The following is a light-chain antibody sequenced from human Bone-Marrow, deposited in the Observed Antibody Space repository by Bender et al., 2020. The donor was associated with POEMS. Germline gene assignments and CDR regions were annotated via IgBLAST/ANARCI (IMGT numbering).Light chain of an antibody. J-gene: IGLJ3*02. CDR1: SGTVGGY. CDR3: QSYDNSLGGWV. CDR2: DVS. Sequence: QSALTQPASVSGSPGQSITISCTGTSGTVGGYVSWYQHHPGKAPKLIIYDVSKRPSGVPDRFSGSKSGNTASLTITGLQAEDEGDYYCQSYDNSLGGWVFGGGTKLTVL. V-gene: IGLV2-14*02.